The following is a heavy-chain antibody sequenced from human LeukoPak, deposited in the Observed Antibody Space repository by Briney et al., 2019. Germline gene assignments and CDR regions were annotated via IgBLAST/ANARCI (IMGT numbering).Heavy chain of an antibody. V-gene: IGHV4-38-2*02. CDR3: ARRDRRLLWFGELLRGPFDY. J-gene: IGHJ4*02. Sequence: SETLSLTCTVSGYSISSGYYWGWIRQPPGKGLEWIGEINHSGSTNYNPSLKSRVTISVDTSKNQFSLKLGSVTAADTAVYYCARRDRRLLWFGELLRGPFDYWGQGTLVTVSS. D-gene: IGHD3-10*01. CDR1: GYSISSGYY. CDR2: INHSGST.